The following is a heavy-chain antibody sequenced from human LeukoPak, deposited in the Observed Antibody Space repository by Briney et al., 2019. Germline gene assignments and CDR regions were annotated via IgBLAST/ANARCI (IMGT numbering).Heavy chain of an antibody. CDR2: INHNGNVN. V-gene: IGHV3-7*03. Sequence: PGGSLRLSCVASGFTSGVYAMSWVRQAPGKGLEWVASINHNGNVNYYVDSVKGRFTISRDNAKNSLYLQMSNLRAEDTAVYFCARGGGLDVWGQGATVTVSS. CDR3: ARGGGLDV. J-gene: IGHJ6*02. D-gene: IGHD3-16*01. CDR1: GFTSGVYA.